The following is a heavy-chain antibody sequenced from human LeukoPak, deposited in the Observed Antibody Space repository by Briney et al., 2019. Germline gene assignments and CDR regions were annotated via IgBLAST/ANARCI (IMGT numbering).Heavy chain of an antibody. Sequence: PSETLSLTCDVSGDSISTPHWWSWVRQPPGKGLEWIGEIFHSGRVNYIPSLQSRVTISLDKSKNQISLEVNSVTAADTAVYYCARAYFDWSLHFDPWGQGTLVTVSS. V-gene: IGHV4-4*02. CDR1: GDSISTPHW. CDR2: IFHSGRV. D-gene: IGHD3-9*01. CDR3: ARAYFDWSLHFDP. J-gene: IGHJ5*02.